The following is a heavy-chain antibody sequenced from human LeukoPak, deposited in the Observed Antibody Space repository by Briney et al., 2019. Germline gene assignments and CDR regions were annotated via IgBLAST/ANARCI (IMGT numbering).Heavy chain of an antibody. Sequence: GGSLRLSCAASGFTFDDYAMHWVRHAPGKGLEWVSGISWNSGSIGYADSVKGRFTISRDNAKNSLYLQMNSLRAEDTALYYCAKDTAMVTPRGMDVWGQGTTVTVSS. J-gene: IGHJ6*02. V-gene: IGHV3-9*01. CDR2: ISWNSGSI. D-gene: IGHD5-18*01. CDR1: GFTFDDYA. CDR3: AKDTAMVTPRGMDV.